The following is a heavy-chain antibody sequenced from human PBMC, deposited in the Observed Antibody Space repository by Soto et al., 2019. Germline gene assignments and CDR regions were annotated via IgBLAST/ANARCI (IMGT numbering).Heavy chain of an antibody. V-gene: IGHV3-30*18. CDR1: GFTFSSYG. CDR2: ISYDGSNT. D-gene: IGHD1-26*01. J-gene: IGHJ4*02. CDR3: AKEGGLSGSYYISSSYYFDY. Sequence: QVQLVESGGGVVQPGRSLRLSCAASGFTFSSYGMHWVRQAPGKGLEWVAIISYDGSNTYYADSVKGRFTISRDNSKNTLYLPMNSLRAEDTSVYYCAKEGGLSGSYYISSSYYFDYWGXGTLVTVSS.